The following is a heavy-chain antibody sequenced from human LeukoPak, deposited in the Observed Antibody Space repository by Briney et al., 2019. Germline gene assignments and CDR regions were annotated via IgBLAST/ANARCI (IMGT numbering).Heavy chain of an antibody. Sequence: GGSLRLSCAASGLTFSSYAMSWVRQAPGRGLEWVSAISGSADSTYYADSVKGRFTISRDNAKNSLYLQMNSLRAEDTAVYYCARDCGGDCYWWNAFDIWGQGTMVTVSS. V-gene: IGHV3-23*01. CDR2: ISGSADST. CDR3: ARDCGGDCYWWNAFDI. CDR1: GLTFSSYA. D-gene: IGHD2-21*01. J-gene: IGHJ3*02.